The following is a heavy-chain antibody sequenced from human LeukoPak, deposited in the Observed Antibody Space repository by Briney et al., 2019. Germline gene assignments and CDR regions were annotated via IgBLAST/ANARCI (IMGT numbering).Heavy chain of an antibody. Sequence: SVKVSCKASGGTFSSYAISWVRQAPGQGLEWMGGIIPIFGTANYAQKFQGRDTITADESTSTAYMELSSLRSEDTAVYYCSSTNMDLNWFDPWGQGTLVTVSS. CDR1: GGTFSSYA. D-gene: IGHD2-2*01. J-gene: IGHJ5*02. V-gene: IGHV1-69*13. CDR3: SSTNMDLNWFDP. CDR2: IIPIFGTA.